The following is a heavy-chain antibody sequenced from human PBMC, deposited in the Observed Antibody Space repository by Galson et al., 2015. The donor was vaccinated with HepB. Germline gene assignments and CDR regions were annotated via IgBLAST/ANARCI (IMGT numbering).Heavy chain of an antibody. V-gene: IGHV4-31*03. Sequence: TLSPTCTVSGGSISSGGYYWGWIRQHPGKGLEWIGYIYYSGSTYYNPSLKSRVTISVDTSKNQFSLKLSSVTAADTAVYYCARELPPIVAPFYYYGMDVWGQGTTVTVSS. D-gene: IGHD2-15*01. CDR3: ARELPPIVAPFYYYGMDV. CDR2: IYYSGST. CDR1: GGSISSGGYY. J-gene: IGHJ6*02.